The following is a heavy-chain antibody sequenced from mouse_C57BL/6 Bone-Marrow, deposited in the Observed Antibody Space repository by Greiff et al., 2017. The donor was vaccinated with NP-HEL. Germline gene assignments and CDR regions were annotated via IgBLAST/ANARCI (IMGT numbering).Heavy chain of an antibody. Sequence: QVQLQQSGAELVRPGTSVKVSCTASGYAFTNYLMEWVKQRPGQGLEWIGVINPGSGGTNYNEKFKGKATLAADKASNTAYMQLSSLTSEDSAVDFCARWFCDYDDWYFDVWGTGTAVTVTS. D-gene: IGHD2-4*01. CDR2: INPGSGGT. V-gene: IGHV1-54*02. CDR1: GYAFTNYL. J-gene: IGHJ1*03. CDR3: ARWFCDYDDWYFDV.